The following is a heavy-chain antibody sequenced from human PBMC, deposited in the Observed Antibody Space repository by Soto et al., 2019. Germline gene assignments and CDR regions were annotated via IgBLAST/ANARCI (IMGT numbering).Heavy chain of an antibody. CDR1: GSAITRYY. CDR2: IKPGGGSA. D-gene: IGHD6-19*01. J-gene: IGHJ6*02. CDR3: ARDTSGWSLNGLDV. V-gene: IGHV1-46*04. Sequence: QVDLVQSGAEVKKPGASVTISCKASGSAITRYYIHWVRQAPGRGLEWMGIIKPGGGSASHAQKLQDRVTIDKDTSTGTVYMDLRSLRTEDTAVYYCARDTSGWSLNGLDVWGQGTTVNVSS.